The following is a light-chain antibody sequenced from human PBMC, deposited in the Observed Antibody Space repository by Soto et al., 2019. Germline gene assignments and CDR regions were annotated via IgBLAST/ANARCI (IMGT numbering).Light chain of an antibody. CDR3: QQSHSTPPT. CDR2: EAS. Sequence: DIHMAQSPPSLSASVGDSVTITCRASHNIVTYLNWYQQKAGKAPGLLIYEASHLQSGVPFRFFGSGSGTDFTLTIDNLQHEDSATYYCQQSHSTPPTFGPGTKLDIK. CDR1: HNIVTY. J-gene: IGKJ2*01. V-gene: IGKV1-39*01.